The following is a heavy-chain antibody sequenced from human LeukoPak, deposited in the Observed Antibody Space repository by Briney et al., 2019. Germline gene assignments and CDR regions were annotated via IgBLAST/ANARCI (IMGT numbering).Heavy chain of an antibody. J-gene: IGHJ5*02. CDR1: GGTFSSYA. CDR3: ASFSHDYGGNSGA. Sequence: SVAVSCKASGGTFSSYAISWVRQAPGQGLEWMGGIIPIFGTANYAQKFQGRVTITTDESTSTAYMELSSLRSEDTAVYYCASFSHDYGGNSGAWGQGTLVTVSS. CDR2: IIPIFGTA. D-gene: IGHD4-23*01. V-gene: IGHV1-69*05.